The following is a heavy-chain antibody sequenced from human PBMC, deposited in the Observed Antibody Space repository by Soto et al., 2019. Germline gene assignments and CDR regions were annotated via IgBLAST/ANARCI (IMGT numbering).Heavy chain of an antibody. CDR1: GGTFGNSA. V-gene: IGHV1-69*12. D-gene: IGHD6-6*01. Sequence: QIKLVQSGAEVKKAGSSVTVSCKASGGTFGNSAISWVRQAPGQGLEWMGGILPIFPTPDYAQKFQGRVTITADDYTGTAYMELTSLRSEDTAVYYCARDKARQQLGGNYYYGIDVWGHGTTVTVSS. J-gene: IGHJ6*02. CDR2: ILPIFPTP. CDR3: ARDKARQQLGGNYYYGIDV.